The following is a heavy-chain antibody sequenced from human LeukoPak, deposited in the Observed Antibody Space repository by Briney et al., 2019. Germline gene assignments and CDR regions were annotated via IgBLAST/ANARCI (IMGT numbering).Heavy chain of an antibody. CDR3: AKDTGIAARPPSRFDY. J-gene: IGHJ4*02. Sequence: GGSLRLSCAASGFTFSSYAMSWVRQAPGKGLEWVSAISGSGGSTYYADSVKGRFTISRDNSKNTLYLQMNSLRAEDTAVYYCAKDTGIAARPPSRFDYWGQGTLVTVSS. CDR2: ISGSGGST. V-gene: IGHV3-23*01. CDR1: GFTFSSYA. D-gene: IGHD6-6*01.